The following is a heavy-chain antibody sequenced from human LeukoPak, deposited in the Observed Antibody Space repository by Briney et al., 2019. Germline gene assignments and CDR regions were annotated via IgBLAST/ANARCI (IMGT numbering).Heavy chain of an antibody. V-gene: IGHV3-15*01. J-gene: IGHJ4*02. D-gene: IGHD6-19*01. CDR2: IKSKTNGGTT. Sequence: GGSLRLSCAASGFTFSNAWMSWVRQAPGKGPEWVGRIKSKTNGGTTDYAAPVKGRFTISRDDSKNTLYLQMNSLKTEDTALYYCAKYSSVWSQDYWGQGTLVTVSS. CDR3: AKYSSVWSQDY. CDR1: GFTFSNAW.